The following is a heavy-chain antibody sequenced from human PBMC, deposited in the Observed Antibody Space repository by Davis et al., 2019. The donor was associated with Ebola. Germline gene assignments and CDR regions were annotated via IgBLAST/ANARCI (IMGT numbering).Heavy chain of an antibody. CDR1: GFTFSSYS. CDR3: ARGRWLRFYYFDY. Sequence: GESLKISCAASGFTFSSYSMNWVRQAPGKGLEWVSSISSSSSYIYYADSVKGRFTISRDNAKNSLYLQMNSLRAEDTAVYYCARGRWLRFYYFDYWGQGTLVTVSS. V-gene: IGHV3-21*04. D-gene: IGHD5-12*01. J-gene: IGHJ4*02. CDR2: ISSSSSYI.